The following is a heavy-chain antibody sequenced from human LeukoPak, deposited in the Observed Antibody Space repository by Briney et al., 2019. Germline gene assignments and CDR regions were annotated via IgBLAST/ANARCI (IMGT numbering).Heavy chain of an antibody. J-gene: IGHJ4*02. CDR3: ARLTNHYYDDY. CDR1: RGTFSRYA. CDR2: IIPLFGTA. Sequence: SVRVSCETSRGTFSRYAISWVRQAPGQGLEWMGGIIPLFGTANYAQKFQGRVTITPDKSTSTGYMELSSLRSEDTAVYYCARLTNHYYDDYWGQGTLVTVSS. V-gene: IGHV1-69*06. D-gene: IGHD3-22*01.